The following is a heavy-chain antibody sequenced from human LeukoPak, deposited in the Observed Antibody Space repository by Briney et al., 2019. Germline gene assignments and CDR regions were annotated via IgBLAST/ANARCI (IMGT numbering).Heavy chain of an antibody. V-gene: IGHV5-51*01. CDR2: IYPGDSDT. CDR3: ARRGIAAAGRGVYFDY. CDR1: GYSFTSYW. Sequence: GESLKIYCKGSGYSFTSYWIGWVRQMPGKGLEWMGIIYPGDSDTRYSPSFQGQVTISADKSISTAYLQWSSLKASDTAMYYCARRGIAAAGRGVYFDYWGQGTLVTVSS. D-gene: IGHD6-13*01. J-gene: IGHJ4*02.